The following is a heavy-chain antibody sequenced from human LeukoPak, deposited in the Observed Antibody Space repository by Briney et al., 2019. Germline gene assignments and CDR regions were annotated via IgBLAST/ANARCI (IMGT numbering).Heavy chain of an antibody. CDR3: ARGAGFDY. Sequence: SETLSLTCTVSGGSISSSSYYWAWIRQPPGKGLEWIGSIHYSGSTYYNPSLQSRVTISIDTSKNQFSLKLSSVTAADTAVYYCARGAGFDYWGQGTLVTVSS. CDR2: IHYSGST. CDR1: GGSISSSSYY. J-gene: IGHJ4*02. V-gene: IGHV4-39*07.